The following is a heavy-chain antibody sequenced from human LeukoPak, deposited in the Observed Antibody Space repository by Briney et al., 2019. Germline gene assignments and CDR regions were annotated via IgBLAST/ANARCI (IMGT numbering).Heavy chain of an antibody. V-gene: IGHV4-59*01. Sequence: MASETLSLTCTVSGGSISSYYWSWIRQPPGKGLEWIGYIYYSGSTNYNPSLKSRVTISVDTSKNQFSLKLSSVTAADTAVYYCARAESHYYYGSGSYFGYWGQGTLVTVSS. D-gene: IGHD3-10*01. J-gene: IGHJ4*02. CDR1: GGSISSYY. CDR2: IYYSGST. CDR3: ARAESHYYYGSGSYFGY.